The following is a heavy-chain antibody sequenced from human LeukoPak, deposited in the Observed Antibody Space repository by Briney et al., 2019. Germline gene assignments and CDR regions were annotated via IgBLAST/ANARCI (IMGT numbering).Heavy chain of an antibody. D-gene: IGHD4-17*01. CDR3: ARVPQPTTVTTDSEHWYFDL. CDR2: IYYSGST. V-gene: IGHV4-31*03. CDR1: GGSISSGGYY. J-gene: IGHJ2*01. Sequence: PSETLSLTCTVSGGSISSGGYYWSWIRQHPGKGLEWIGYIYYSGSTYYNPPLKSRVTISVDTSKNQFSLKLSSVTAADTAVYYCARVPQPTTVTTDSEHWYFDLWGRGTLVTVSS.